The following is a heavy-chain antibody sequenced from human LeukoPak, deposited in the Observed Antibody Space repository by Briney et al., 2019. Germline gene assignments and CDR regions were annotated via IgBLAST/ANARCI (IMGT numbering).Heavy chain of an antibody. CDR1: GYTFTGYY. Sequence: ASVTVSCTSSGYTFTGYYMHWVRPAPGQGLEWMGWINPNSGGTNYAQKFQGRVTMTSDTSISTAYMELSRLRSDDTAVYYCSAGMGYYYGMDVWGQGTTVTVSS. V-gene: IGHV1-2*02. CDR3: SAGMGYYYGMDV. J-gene: IGHJ6*02. D-gene: IGHD6-13*01. CDR2: INPNSGGT.